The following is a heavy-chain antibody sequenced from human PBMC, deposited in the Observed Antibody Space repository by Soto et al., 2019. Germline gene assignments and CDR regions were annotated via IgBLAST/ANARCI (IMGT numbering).Heavy chain of an antibody. CDR3: AKDHVQNYYYYYMDV. CDR1: GFTFSSYA. J-gene: IGHJ6*03. CDR2: INDSGGST. Sequence: EVQLLESGGGLVQPGGSLRLSCAASGFTFSSYAMSWVRQAPGKGMEWVSTINDSGGSTYYADSVKGRFTISRDYTSSTLYLQMNSPRAGDAAVYYCAKDHVQNYYYYYMDVWGKGPTVTVSS. V-gene: IGHV3-23*01.